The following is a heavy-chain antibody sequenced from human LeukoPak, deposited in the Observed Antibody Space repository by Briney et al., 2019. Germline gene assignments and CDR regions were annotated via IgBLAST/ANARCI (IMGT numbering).Heavy chain of an antibody. CDR2: ISASGSAT. CDR3: AKKDGGSTDYYFDY. CDR1: GFIFSNYG. Sequence: GGSLGLSCAASGFIFSNYGMNWVRQAPGKGLEWVAAISASGSATSYADSVRGRFTISRDNSKSTTYLQMNSLRAEDTAVFYCAKKDGGSTDYYFDYWGQGTLVTVSS. J-gene: IGHJ4*02. D-gene: IGHD3-16*01. V-gene: IGHV3-23*01.